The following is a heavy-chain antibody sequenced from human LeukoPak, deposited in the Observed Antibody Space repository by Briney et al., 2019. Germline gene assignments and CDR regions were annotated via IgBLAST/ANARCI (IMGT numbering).Heavy chain of an antibody. J-gene: IGHJ6*03. CDR1: GASISSHY. Sequence: PSETLSLICNISGASISSHYWNWIRQPPGRGLEWIGYTSYSGATNYHPSLKRRVVISLDTSKNQFSLKLTSVTAADTAVYYCARDGPLTMFGGGYMVAWGRGTTVTVSS. CDR2: TSYSGAT. D-gene: IGHD3-3*01. V-gene: IGHV4-59*11. CDR3: ARDGPLTMFGGGYMVA.